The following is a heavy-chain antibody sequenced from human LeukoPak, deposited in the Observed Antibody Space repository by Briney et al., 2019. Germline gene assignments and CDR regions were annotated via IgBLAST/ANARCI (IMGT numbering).Heavy chain of an antibody. J-gene: IGHJ3*02. CDR2: IGTAGDT. Sequence: GGSLRLSCAASGFTFSSYDMHWVRQATGKGLEWVSAIGTAGDTYYLGSVKGRFTISRENAKNSLYLQMNSLRAGDTAVYYCARALNVGGAHDAFDIWGQGTMVTVSS. D-gene: IGHD2-21*01. CDR1: GFTFSSYD. V-gene: IGHV3-13*01. CDR3: ARALNVGGAHDAFDI.